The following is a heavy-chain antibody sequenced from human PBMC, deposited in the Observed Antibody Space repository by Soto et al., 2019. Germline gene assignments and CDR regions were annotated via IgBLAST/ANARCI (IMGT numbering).Heavy chain of an antibody. D-gene: IGHD3-10*01. V-gene: IGHV1-69*13. Sequence: ASVKVSCKSSGGTFSSYAMSWVRQAPGQGLEWMGGIIPIFGTANYAQKFQGRVTITADESTSTAYMELSSLRSEDTAVYYCARRARITMVRGVTIGYYYGMDVWGQGTTVTVSS. CDR1: GGTFSSYA. J-gene: IGHJ6*02. CDR3: ARRARITMVRGVTIGYYYGMDV. CDR2: IIPIFGTA.